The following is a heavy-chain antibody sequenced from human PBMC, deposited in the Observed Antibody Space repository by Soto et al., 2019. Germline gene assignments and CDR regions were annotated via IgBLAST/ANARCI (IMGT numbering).Heavy chain of an antibody. CDR2: ISGSGGST. Sequence: EVQLLESGGGLVQPGGSLRLSCAASGFTFSSYAMSWVRQAPGKGLEWVSVISGSGGSTYYANSVKGRFTISRDNSKNTLYLQMNSLRAEDTAVDYCAKRSSGWYFDLWGRGTLVTVSS. J-gene: IGHJ2*01. CDR3: AKRSSGWYFDL. CDR1: GFTFSSYA. D-gene: IGHD6-19*01. V-gene: IGHV3-23*01.